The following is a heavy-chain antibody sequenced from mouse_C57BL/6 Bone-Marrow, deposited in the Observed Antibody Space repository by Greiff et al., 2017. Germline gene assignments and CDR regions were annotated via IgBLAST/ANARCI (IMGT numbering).Heavy chain of an antibody. J-gene: IGHJ1*03. CDR1: GYTFTSYW. Sequence: VQLQQPGAELVKPGASVKVSCKASGYTFTSYWMHWVKQRPGQGLEWIGRIHPSDSDTNYNQKFKGKATLTVDKSSSTAYMQLSSLTSEDSAGYYCARKDTTVVAKNWYFDVWGTGTTVTVSS. D-gene: IGHD1-1*01. CDR3: ARKDTTVVAKNWYFDV. CDR2: IHPSDSDT. V-gene: IGHV1-74*01.